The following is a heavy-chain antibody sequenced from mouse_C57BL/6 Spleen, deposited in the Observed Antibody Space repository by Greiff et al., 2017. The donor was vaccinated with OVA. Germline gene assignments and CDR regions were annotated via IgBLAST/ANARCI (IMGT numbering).Heavy chain of an antibody. CDR1: GFTFTDYY. CDR3: ARYNSFDFDY. V-gene: IGHV7-3*01. J-gene: IGHJ2*01. Sequence: EVMLVESGGGLVQPGGSLSLSCAASGFTFTDYYMSWVRQPPGKALEWLGFIRNKANGYTTEYSASVKGRFTISRDNSQSILYLQMNALRAEDSATYYCARYNSFDFDYWGQGTTLTVSS. CDR2: IRNKANGYTT.